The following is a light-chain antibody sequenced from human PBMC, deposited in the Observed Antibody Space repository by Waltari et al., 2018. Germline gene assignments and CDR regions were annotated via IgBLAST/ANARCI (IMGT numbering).Light chain of an antibody. CDR3: QQYGDSPT. V-gene: IGKV3-20*01. J-gene: IGKJ5*01. CDR1: QAFSRSY. Sequence: DIVLTQSPVTLSLSPGEGATLSCRATQAFSRSYLAWYQQRPGQAPRLLIYGASTRATGIPDRFSGSGSGTVFTLNITRLAPEDSAVYYCQQYGDSPTFGQGTRLEIK. CDR2: GAS.